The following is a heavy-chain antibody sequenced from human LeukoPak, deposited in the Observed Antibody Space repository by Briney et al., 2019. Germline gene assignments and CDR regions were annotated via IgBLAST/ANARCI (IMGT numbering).Heavy chain of an antibody. Sequence: GGSLRLSCAASGFTYSHYGMRWVRQAPGKGLEWMAVIWSDGTGKYYSDAVKGRFTISRDNSRNTLDLQMDSLRGDDTAVYYCARDAERGFDYSNSLKYWGQGTLVTVSS. CDR1: GFTYSHYG. D-gene: IGHD4-11*01. J-gene: IGHJ4*02. CDR2: IWSDGTGK. V-gene: IGHV3-33*08. CDR3: ARDAERGFDYSNSLKY.